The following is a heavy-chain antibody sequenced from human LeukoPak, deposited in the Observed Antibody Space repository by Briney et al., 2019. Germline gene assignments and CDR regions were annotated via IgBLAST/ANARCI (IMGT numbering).Heavy chain of an antibody. CDR1: GFTFSSYW. CDR2: IKQDGSEK. Sequence: GGSLRLSCAASGFTFSSYWMSWVRQAPGKGLEWVANIKQDGSEKYYVDSVKGRFTISRDNAKNSLYLQMNSLRAEDTAVYYCAKNPKHYYDSSGPIGDYYYYYYMDVWGKGTTVTVSS. V-gene: IGHV3-7*01. D-gene: IGHD3-22*01. J-gene: IGHJ6*03. CDR3: AKNPKHYYDSSGPIGDYYYYYYMDV.